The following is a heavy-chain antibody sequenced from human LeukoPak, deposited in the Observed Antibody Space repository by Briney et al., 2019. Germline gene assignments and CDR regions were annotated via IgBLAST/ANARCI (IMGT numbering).Heavy chain of an antibody. D-gene: IGHD3-22*01. V-gene: IGHV3-30-3*01. CDR2: ISYDGSNK. CDR3: ARDRWPYYYDSSGYSGVFDY. CDR1: GFTFSSYA. Sequence: GGSLRLSCAASGFTFSSYAMHWVRQAPGKGLEWVAVISYDGSNKYYADSVKGRFTISRDNSKNTLYLQMNSLRAEDTAVYYCARDRWPYYYDSSGYSGVFDYWGQGTLVTVSS. J-gene: IGHJ4*02.